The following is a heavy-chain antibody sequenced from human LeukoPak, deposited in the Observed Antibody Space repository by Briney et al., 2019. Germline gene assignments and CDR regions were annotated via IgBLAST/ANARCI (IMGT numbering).Heavy chain of an antibody. Sequence: PSETLSLTCAVYGVSFSGYYWSWIRQPPGKGLEWIGEINHSGSTNYNPSLKSRVTISVDTSKNQFSLKLSSVTAADTAVYYCARGPSSGIAALWGQGALVTVSS. V-gene: IGHV4-34*01. CDR3: ARGPSSGIAAL. CDR1: GVSFSGYY. J-gene: IGHJ4*02. D-gene: IGHD6-13*01. CDR2: INHSGST.